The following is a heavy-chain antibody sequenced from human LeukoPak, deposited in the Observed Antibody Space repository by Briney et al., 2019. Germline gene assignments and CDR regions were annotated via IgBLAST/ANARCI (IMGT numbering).Heavy chain of an antibody. J-gene: IGHJ4*02. CDR2: IYPSGST. V-gene: IGHV4-4*07. Sequence: SETLSLTCTVSGASITNYYWSWIRQSAGTGLGWIGRIYPSGSTHSNPSLKSRVTMSLDTSKTQFSLGLSSVTAADTAVYYCARVRPNWNDGTFDYWGQGTLVTVS. CDR1: GASITNYY. CDR3: ARVRPNWNDGTFDY. D-gene: IGHD1-1*01.